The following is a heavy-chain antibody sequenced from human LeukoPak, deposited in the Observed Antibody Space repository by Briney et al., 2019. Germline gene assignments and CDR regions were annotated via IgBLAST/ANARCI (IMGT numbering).Heavy chain of an antibody. CDR1: GYTFTSYY. V-gene: IGHV1-46*01. CDR3: ARKDSVSRGLYYYYYGMDV. J-gene: IGHJ6*02. D-gene: IGHD3-10*01. CDR2: INPSGGST. Sequence: ASVKVSCKASGYTFTSYYMHWVRLAPGQGLEWMGIINPSGGSTSYAQKFQGRVTMTRDTSTSTVYMELSSLRSEDTAVYYCARKDSVSRGLYYYYYGMDVWGQGTTVTVSS.